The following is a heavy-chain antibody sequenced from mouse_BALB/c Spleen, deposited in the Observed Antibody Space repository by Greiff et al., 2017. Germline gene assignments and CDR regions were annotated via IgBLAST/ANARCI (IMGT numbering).Heavy chain of an antibody. CDR2: IWAGGST. V-gene: IGHV2-9*02. CDR3: AREKSMITPFAY. J-gene: IGHJ3*01. Sequence: VQGVESGPGLVAPSQSLSITCIVSGFSLTSYGVHWVRQPPGKGLEWLGVIWAGGSTNYNSALMSRLSISKDNSKSQVFLKMNSLQTDDTAMYYCAREKSMITPFAYWGQGTLVTVSA. D-gene: IGHD2-4*01. CDR1: GFSLTSYG.